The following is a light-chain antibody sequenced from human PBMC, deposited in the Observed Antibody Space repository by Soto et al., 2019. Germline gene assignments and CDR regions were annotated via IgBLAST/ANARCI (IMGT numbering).Light chain of an antibody. Sequence: QSLRKLPPCVSAAPGQKFTIACSGSISNIGGNSVSWYQQLPGTAPKLLIYDDNKRPSVIPDRFSGSKSGTSATLGITGFQTGDEADYYCRSWDSSLSAYVFGTGTKVTVL. J-gene: IGLJ1*01. V-gene: IGLV1-51*01. CDR2: DDN. CDR3: RSWDSSLSAYV. CDR1: ISNIGGNS.